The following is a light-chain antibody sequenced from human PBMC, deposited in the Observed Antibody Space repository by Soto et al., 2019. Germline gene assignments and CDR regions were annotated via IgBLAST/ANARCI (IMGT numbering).Light chain of an antibody. J-gene: IGKJ1*01. Sequence: EILMTQSPATLSVSPGERATLSCRASQSVSSTLAWYQQKPGQAPRLLIYGASFRATGMPARFSGSGFGTEFTLTISSLQSEDFAVYYCQQYNNWPRTFGQGTKVDIK. CDR2: GAS. CDR1: QSVSST. CDR3: QQYNNWPRT. V-gene: IGKV3-15*01.